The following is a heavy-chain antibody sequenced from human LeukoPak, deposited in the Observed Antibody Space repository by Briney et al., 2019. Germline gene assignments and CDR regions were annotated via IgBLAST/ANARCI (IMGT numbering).Heavy chain of an antibody. CDR3: ARAGSGYYDILTGYGPFNF. Sequence: SQTLSLTCTVSGGSISSDNYSWNWIRQPPGKDLEWIGYIYHSGSTYYNLSLKSRMTISIDTSKNQFSLKLSSVTAADTAVYYCARAGSGYYDILTGYGPFNFWGQGTLVTVSS. CDR2: IYHSGST. CDR1: GGSISSDNYS. J-gene: IGHJ4*02. V-gene: IGHV4-30-4*01. D-gene: IGHD3-9*01.